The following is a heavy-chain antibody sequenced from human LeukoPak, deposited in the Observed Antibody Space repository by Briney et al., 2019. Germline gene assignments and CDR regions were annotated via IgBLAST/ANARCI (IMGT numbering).Heavy chain of an antibody. CDR2: ISGSGSST. CDR3: AKPHYGSGYNS. CDR1: GFTFSTDV. D-gene: IGHD3-3*02. V-gene: IGHV3-23*01. J-gene: IGHJ4*02. Sequence: PGGSLRLSCAASGFTFSTDVMSWVRQAPGKGLESFSAISGSGSSTYYADSGKGRFTISRDNSRNTLSLQINTLRAEDTAVYHCAKPHYGSGYNSWGQGTLVTVSS.